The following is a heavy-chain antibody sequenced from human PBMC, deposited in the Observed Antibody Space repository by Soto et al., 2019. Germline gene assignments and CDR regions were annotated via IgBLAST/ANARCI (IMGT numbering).Heavy chain of an antibody. CDR3: ARAAIHGSSWYFWFDP. CDR2: IIPLFGTT. CDR1: GGTFSRHA. D-gene: IGHD6-13*01. Sequence: QVQLVQSGSEVKMPGSSVKVSCKTSGGTFSRHAINWVRQSPGQGLERVGGIIPLFGTTNYAQKFKGRVTISADESTSTAYMELSSLTSEDAAVYYCARAAIHGSSWYFWFDPWGQGTLVTVSS. J-gene: IGHJ5*02. V-gene: IGHV1-69*01.